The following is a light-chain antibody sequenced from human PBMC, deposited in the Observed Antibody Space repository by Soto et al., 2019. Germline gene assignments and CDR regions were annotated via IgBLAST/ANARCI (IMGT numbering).Light chain of an antibody. CDR1: QSISNF. CDR3: QQTYNTTVT. CDR2: DAS. J-gene: IGKJ5*01. V-gene: IGKV1-39*01. Sequence: DIQMTPSPSSLSASVGDRVTITCRASQSISNFLNWYQQKPGKAPKLLIYDASSLQSGVPSRFSGSGSGTDFTLTISSLQPEDFATYDCQQTYNTTVTVGQGTRREIK.